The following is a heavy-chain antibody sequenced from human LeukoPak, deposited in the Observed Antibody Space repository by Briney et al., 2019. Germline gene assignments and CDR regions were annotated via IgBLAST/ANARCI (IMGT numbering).Heavy chain of an antibody. Sequence: PGGSLRLSCAASGFTFSSYGMHWVRQAPGKGLEWVAFIRYDGSNKYYADSVKGRFTISRDNSKNTVHLQMNSLRAEDTAVYYCAKDRVVSREPAAFDVWGQGITVTVSS. V-gene: IGHV3-30*02. J-gene: IGHJ3*01. D-gene: IGHD2-15*01. CDR2: IRYDGSNK. CDR3: AKDRVVSREPAAFDV. CDR1: GFTFSSYG.